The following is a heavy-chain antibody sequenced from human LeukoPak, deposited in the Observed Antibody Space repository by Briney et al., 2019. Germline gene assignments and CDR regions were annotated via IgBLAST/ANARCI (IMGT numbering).Heavy chain of an antibody. J-gene: IGHJ4*02. CDR2: IYSGGST. Sequence: VKPGGSLRLSCAASGFTVSSNYMTWIRQAPGKGLEWVSTIYSGGSTYYVDSVKGRFTISRDSSKNTLYLQMSSLRDDDTAVYYCARDQGGEYSSSWFDFWGQGTLVTVSS. CDR1: GFTVSSNY. CDR3: ARDQGGEYSSSWFDF. V-gene: IGHV3-66*01. D-gene: IGHD6-13*01.